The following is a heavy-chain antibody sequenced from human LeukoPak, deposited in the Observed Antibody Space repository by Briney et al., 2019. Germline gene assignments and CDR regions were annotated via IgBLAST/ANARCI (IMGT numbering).Heavy chain of an antibody. CDR3: ADSDYWYPVDY. CDR1: GFTFASYA. CDR2: ITNSGDTT. Sequence: GGSLRLSCAASGFTFASYAMRWVRQAPGKGLEWVSSITNSGDTTYYADSVKGRFTISRDNSKNTLYLQMSSLRAEDTALYYCADSDYWYPVDYWGQGTLVTVSS. D-gene: IGHD4-11*01. J-gene: IGHJ4*02. V-gene: IGHV3-23*01.